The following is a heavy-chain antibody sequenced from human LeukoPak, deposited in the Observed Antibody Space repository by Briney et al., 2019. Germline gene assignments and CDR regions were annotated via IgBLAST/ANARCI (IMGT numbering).Heavy chain of an antibody. V-gene: IGHV3-11*04. CDR2: ISGSDSTM. Sequence: GGSLRLSCAASGFTFSDYSMSWVRKAPGPGLERLSYISGSDSTMYYADSVRGRITISRDNAKKSLFLQLDSLRAEDTAVYYCARGRCCCTPCFSHYYMDLWGSGTTVMVSS. CDR1: GFTFSDYS. CDR3: ARGRCCCTPCFSHYYMDL. D-gene: IGHD2-21*01. J-gene: IGHJ6*03.